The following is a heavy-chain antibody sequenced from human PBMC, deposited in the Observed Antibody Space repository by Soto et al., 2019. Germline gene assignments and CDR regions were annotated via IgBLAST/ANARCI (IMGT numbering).Heavy chain of an antibody. CDR2: INAGNGNT. D-gene: IGHD6-13*01. J-gene: IGHJ4*02. CDR3: ARDRSYSREADYFDY. V-gene: IGHV1-3*01. CDR1: GYTFTSYA. Sequence: GXSVKVSCRASGYTFTSYAMHWVRQAPGQRLEWMGWINAGNGNTKYSQKFQGRVTITRDTSASTAYMELSSLRSEDTAVYYCARDRSYSREADYFDYWGQGTLVTVSS.